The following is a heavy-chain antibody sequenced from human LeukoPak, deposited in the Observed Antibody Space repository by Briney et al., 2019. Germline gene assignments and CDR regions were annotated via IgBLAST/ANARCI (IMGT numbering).Heavy chain of an antibody. V-gene: IGHV3-53*01. Sequence: SGGSLRLSCAPSGLSVSNDYMTWVRQAPGKGLEWVSIIQITGTTYYADSVKGRFTISRDNSKNTIFLQMNSLRVDDTAMYYCARETGGGFDYWGQGTPVTVSS. CDR3: ARETGGGFDY. CDR1: GLSVSNDY. CDR2: IQITGTT. J-gene: IGHJ4*02. D-gene: IGHD3-16*01.